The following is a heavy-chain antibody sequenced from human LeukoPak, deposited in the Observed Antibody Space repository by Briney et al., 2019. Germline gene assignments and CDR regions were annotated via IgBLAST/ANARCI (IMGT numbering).Heavy chain of an antibody. V-gene: IGHV4-4*07. D-gene: IGHD6-13*01. CDR2: IYTSGST. CDR3: ARATRAAPPGPNWFDP. CDR1: GGSISSYY. J-gene: IGHJ5*02. Sequence: PSETLSLTCTVSGGSISSYYWSWIRQPAGKGLEWIGRIYTSGSTNYNPSLKSRVTMSVDTSKNQFSLKLSSVTAADTAVYYCARATRAAPPGPNWFDPWGQGTLVTVSS.